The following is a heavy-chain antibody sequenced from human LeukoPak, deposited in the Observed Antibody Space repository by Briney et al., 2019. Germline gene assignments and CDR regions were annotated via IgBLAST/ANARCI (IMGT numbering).Heavy chain of an antibody. J-gene: IGHJ4*02. Sequence: PGGSLRLSCTAFGFTFDAYAMHWVRQVPGKGLEWVSGISFNSGHIGYADSVKGRFTIFRDNAKTSVYLQMSSLTAEGTALYYCAKDMSGSSWYYFDTWGQGTLVTVSS. CDR2: ISFNSGHI. CDR1: GFTFDAYA. D-gene: IGHD6-13*01. V-gene: IGHV3-9*01. CDR3: AKDMSGSSWYYFDT.